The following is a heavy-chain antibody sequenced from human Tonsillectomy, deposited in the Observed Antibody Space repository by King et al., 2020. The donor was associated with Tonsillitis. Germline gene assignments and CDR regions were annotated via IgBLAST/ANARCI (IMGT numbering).Heavy chain of an antibody. V-gene: IGHV4-39*01. CDR2: IYYSGST. D-gene: IGHD3-16*02. CDR1: GGSISSSSYY. J-gene: IGHJ3*02. Sequence: VQLQESGPGLVKPSETLSLTCTVSGGSISSSSYYWGWIRQPPGKGLEWIGSIYYSGSTYYNPSLKSRVTISVDTSKNQFSLKLSSVTAADTAVYYCARPTPSYRTFDAFDIWGQGTVVTVSS. CDR3: ARPTPSYRTFDAFDI.